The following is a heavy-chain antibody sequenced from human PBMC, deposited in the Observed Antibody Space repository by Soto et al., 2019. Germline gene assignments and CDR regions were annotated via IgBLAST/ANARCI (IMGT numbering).Heavy chain of an antibody. D-gene: IGHD2-15*01. V-gene: IGHV3-73*01. CDR1: GFTFSGSA. CDR2: IRSKANSYAT. Sequence: GGSLRLSCAASGFTFSGSAMHWVRQASGKGLEWVGRIRSKANSYATAYAASVKGRFTISRDDSKNTAYLQMNSLKTEDTAVYYCTRYCSGGSCYYDDAFDIWGQGTMVTVSS. CDR3: TRYCSGGSCYYDDAFDI. J-gene: IGHJ3*02.